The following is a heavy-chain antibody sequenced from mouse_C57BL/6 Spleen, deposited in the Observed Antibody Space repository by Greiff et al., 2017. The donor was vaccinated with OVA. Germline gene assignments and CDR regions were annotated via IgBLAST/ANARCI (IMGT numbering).Heavy chain of an antibody. D-gene: IGHD2-5*01. V-gene: IGHV2-9-1*01. Sequence: VKVEESGPGLVAPSQSLSITCTVSGFSLTSYAISWVRQPPGKGLEWLGVIWTGGGTNYNSALKSRLSISKDNSKSQVFLKMNSLQTDDTARYYCARNEAYYSNYFYAMDYWGQGTSVTVSS. CDR2: IWTGGGT. CDR3: ARNEAYYSNYFYAMDY. CDR1: GFSLTSYA. J-gene: IGHJ4*01.